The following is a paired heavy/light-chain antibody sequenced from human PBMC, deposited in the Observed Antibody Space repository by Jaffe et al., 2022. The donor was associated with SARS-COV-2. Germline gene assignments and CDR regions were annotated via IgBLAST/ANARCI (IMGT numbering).Light chain of an antibody. Sequence: DIVVTQSPDSLAVSLGERATINCKSSQSVLYRTNSKNYLAWYQQKPGQPPKLLIYWASARESGVPDRFSGSGSGTDFTLTISSLQAEDVAVYYCQQYYDTPYTFGQGTKLEIK. CDR2: WAS. J-gene: IGKJ2*01. V-gene: IGKV4-1*01. CDR1: QSVLYRTNSKNY. CDR3: QQYYDTPYT.
Heavy chain of an antibody. J-gene: IGHJ4*02. Sequence: QVQLVESGGGVVQPGRSLRLSCAASGFTFNTYGMHWVRQAPGKGLEWVAVIGSDGNNKYYVDSAKGRLTISRDNSKNTLYLQMNTLRAEVTAVYFCARGKDSRGYHKGVLDYWGQGTLVTVSS. CDR3: ARGKDSRGYHKGVLDY. V-gene: IGHV3-33*01. CDR1: GFTFNTYG. CDR2: IGSDGNNK. D-gene: IGHD3-22*01.